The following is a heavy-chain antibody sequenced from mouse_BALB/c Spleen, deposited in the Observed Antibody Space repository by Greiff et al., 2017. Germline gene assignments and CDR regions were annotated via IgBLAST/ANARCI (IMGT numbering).Heavy chain of an antibody. V-gene: IGHV2-9*02. Sequence: VKLMESGPGLVAPSQSLSITCTVSGFSLTSYGVHWVRQPPGKGLEWLGVIWAGGSTNYNSALMSRLSISKDNSKSQVFLKMNSLQTDDTAMYYCARDHFDYDNFDYLGQGTTLTVSS. CDR2: IWAGGST. CDR1: GFSLTSYG. J-gene: IGHJ2*01. D-gene: IGHD2-4*01. CDR3: ARDHFDYDNFDY.